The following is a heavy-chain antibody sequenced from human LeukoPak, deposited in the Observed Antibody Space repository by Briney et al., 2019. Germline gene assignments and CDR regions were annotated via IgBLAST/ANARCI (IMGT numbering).Heavy chain of an antibody. CDR3: ARITGWSQFDC. J-gene: IGHJ4*02. Sequence: GRSLRLSCAASGFTFSSNGVHWVRQAPGKGLEWVAVIWYDGSKEYYVDSVKGRFTISRDNSKNMLYLEMNSLRVEDTAVYYCARITGWSQFDCWGQGTVVTVFS. V-gene: IGHV3-33*01. D-gene: IGHD6-19*01. CDR2: IWYDGSKE. CDR1: GFTFSSNG.